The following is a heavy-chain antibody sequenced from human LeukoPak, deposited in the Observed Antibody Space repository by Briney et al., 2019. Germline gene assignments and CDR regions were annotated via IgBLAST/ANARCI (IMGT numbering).Heavy chain of an antibody. CDR3: AKDRGYSSSWYGYWFGP. V-gene: IGHV3-23*01. CDR2: ISGSGGST. D-gene: IGHD6-13*01. Sequence: GGSLRLSCAASGFTFSSYAMSWVRQAPGKGLEWVSAISGSGGSTYYADSVKGRFTISRDNSKNTLYLQMNSLRAEDTAVYYCAKDRGYSSSWYGYWFGPWGQGTLATVSS. J-gene: IGHJ5*02. CDR1: GFTFSSYA.